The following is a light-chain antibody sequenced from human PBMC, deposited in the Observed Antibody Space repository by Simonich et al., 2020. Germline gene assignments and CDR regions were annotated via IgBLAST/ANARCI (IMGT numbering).Light chain of an antibody. J-gene: IGLJ2*01. V-gene: IGLV2-23*01. CDR1: RSDVGSYNL. CDR3: CSYAGSSNVV. CDR2: EGS. Sequence: QSALSQPASVSVSPGQSITISCTGTRSDVGSYNLVSWYQQHPGKAPKLMIYEGSKRPSGVSNRCSGSKSGNPASLTISGLQAEDEADYYCCSYAGSSNVVFGGGTKLTVL.